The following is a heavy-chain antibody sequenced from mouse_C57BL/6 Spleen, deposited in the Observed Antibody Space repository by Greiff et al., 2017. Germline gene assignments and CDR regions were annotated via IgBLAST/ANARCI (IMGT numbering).Heavy chain of an antibody. CDR1: GYAFTNYL. D-gene: IGHD3-2*02. Sequence: QVQLQQSGAELVRPGTSVKVSCKASGYAFTNYLIEWVKQRPGQGLGWIGVINPGSGGTNYNEKFKGKATLTADKSSSTAYMQLSSLTSEDSAVYFCARGGDSSGYGYWGQGTTLTVSS. CDR2: INPGSGGT. CDR3: ARGGDSSGYGY. J-gene: IGHJ2*01. V-gene: IGHV1-54*01.